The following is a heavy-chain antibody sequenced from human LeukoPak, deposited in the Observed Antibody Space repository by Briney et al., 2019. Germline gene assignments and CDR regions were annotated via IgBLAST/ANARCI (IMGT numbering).Heavy chain of an antibody. CDR1: GGSFSGYY. CDR3: ASTRGGGYQLDS. D-gene: IGHD3-22*01. V-gene: IGHV4-34*01. CDR2: INHSGST. J-gene: IGHJ4*02. Sequence: SETLSLTCAVYGGSFSGYYWSWIRQPPGKGLEWIGEINHSGSTNYNPSLKSRVTISVDTSKNQLSLKLSSVTAADTAVYYCASTRGGGYQLDSWGQGTLVTVSS.